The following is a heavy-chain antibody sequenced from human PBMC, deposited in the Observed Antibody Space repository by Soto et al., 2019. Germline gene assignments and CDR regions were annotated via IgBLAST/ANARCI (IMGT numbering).Heavy chain of an antibody. CDR3: ARGRQVAV. V-gene: IGHV3-7*02. Sequence: EVQLVESGGGLVQPGGSLRLSCVASGFKFADYCLTWVRQGPGKGLEWVANIKADGSEKNYVDSVKGRFTISRDNTKNPVSLQMKSLRAEDTGIYYCARGRQVAVWGQGTPVIVSS. J-gene: IGHJ4*02. CDR2: IKADGSEK. CDR1: GFKFADYC. D-gene: IGHD2-15*01.